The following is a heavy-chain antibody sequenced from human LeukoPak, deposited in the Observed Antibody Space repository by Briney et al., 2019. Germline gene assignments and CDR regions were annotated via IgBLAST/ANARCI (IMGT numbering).Heavy chain of an antibody. V-gene: IGHV4-31*03. D-gene: IGHD1-26*01. CDR2: IYYGGST. CDR3: ARDGLRGSYSLDAFDI. CDR1: GGSISSGGYY. Sequence: SETLSLTCTVSGGSISSGGYYWSWIRQHPGKGLEWIGYIYYGGSTYYNPSLKSRITISVDTSKNQFSLKLSSVTAAETAVYYCARDGLRGSYSLDAFDIWGQGTMVTVSS. J-gene: IGHJ3*02.